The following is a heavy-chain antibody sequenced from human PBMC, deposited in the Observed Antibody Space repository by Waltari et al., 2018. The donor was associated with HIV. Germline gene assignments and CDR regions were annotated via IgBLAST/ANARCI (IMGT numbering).Heavy chain of an antibody. CDR3: AKDTHSSGWYGELVY. D-gene: IGHD6-19*01. Sequence: EVQLVESGGGLVQPGRSLRLSCAASGFTFEVCAMHWVRQGPGKGLEWVSGISWNSGSTGYADSVKGRFTISRDNAKNSLYLQMNSLRAEDTALYYCAKDTHSSGWYGELVYWGQGTLVTVSS. CDR2: ISWNSGST. J-gene: IGHJ4*02. CDR1: GFTFEVCA. V-gene: IGHV3-9*01.